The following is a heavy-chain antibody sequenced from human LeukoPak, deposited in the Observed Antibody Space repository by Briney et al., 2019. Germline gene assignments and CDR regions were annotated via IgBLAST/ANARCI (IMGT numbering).Heavy chain of an antibody. Sequence: PGGSLRLSCAASGSTFSSYWMSWVRQAPGKGLEWVANIKQDGSEKYYVDSVKGRFTISRDNAKNSLYLQMNSLRAEDTAVYYCARDSTVTKYWGQGTLVTVSS. CDR2: IKQDGSEK. CDR1: GSTFSSYW. CDR3: ARDSTVTKY. J-gene: IGHJ4*02. V-gene: IGHV3-7*04. D-gene: IGHD4-17*01.